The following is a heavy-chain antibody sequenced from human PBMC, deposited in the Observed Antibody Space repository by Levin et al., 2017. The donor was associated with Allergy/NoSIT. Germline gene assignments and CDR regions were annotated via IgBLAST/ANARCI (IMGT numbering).Heavy chain of an antibody. CDR3: ARGSFDYRHAFDI. J-gene: IGHJ3*02. CDR2: IYYSGST. CDR1: GGSISSYY. Sequence: SETLSLTCTVSGGSISSYYWSWIRQPPGKGLEWIGYIYYSGSTNYNPSLKSRVTISVDTSKNQFSLKLSSVTAADTAVYYCARGSFDYRHAFDIWGQGTMVTVSS. D-gene: IGHD4-11*01. V-gene: IGHV4-59*01.